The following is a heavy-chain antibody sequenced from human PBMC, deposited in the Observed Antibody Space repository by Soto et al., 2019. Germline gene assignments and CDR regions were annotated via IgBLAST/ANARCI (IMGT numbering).Heavy chain of an antibody. D-gene: IGHD6-6*01. V-gene: IGHV4-39*01. CDR2: IYYSGST. J-gene: IGHJ5*02. CDR1: GGSISSSSYY. CDR3: ARLAPLAARPYNDHNWFDP. Sequence: SETLSLTCTVSGGSISSSSYYWGWIRQPPGKGLEWIGSIYYSGSTYYNPSLKSRVTISVDTSKNQFSLKLSSVTAADTAVYYCARLAPLAARPYNDHNWFDPWGQGTLVTVSS.